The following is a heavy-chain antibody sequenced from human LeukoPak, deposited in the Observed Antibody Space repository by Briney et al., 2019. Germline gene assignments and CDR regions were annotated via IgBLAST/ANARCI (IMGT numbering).Heavy chain of an antibody. CDR3: ARDVGP. CDR1: GFTVSNNY. J-gene: IGHJ5*02. CDR2: IYSNGRT. D-gene: IGHD2-15*01. Sequence: GGSLRLSCAASGFTVSNNYMRWVRQAPGKGLEWVSLIYSNGRTDYTGSVKGRFSISRDNSKNTMYLQMNSLRAEDTAMYYCARDVGPWGQGTLVTVSS. V-gene: IGHV3-53*01.